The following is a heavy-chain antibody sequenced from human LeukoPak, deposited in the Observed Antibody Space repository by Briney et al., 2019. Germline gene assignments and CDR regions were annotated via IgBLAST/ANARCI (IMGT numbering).Heavy chain of an antibody. CDR1: GGPISNYY. J-gene: IGHJ4*02. D-gene: IGHD3-22*01. Sequence: PSETLSLTCTVSGGPISNYYWSWIRQPPGKGLEWVGYIYHSGSTYYNPSLKSRVTISVDRSKNQFSLKLSAVTAADTAVYYCARGGMGDSSGYYESLYYFDYWGQGTLVTVSS. V-gene: IGHV4-59*12. CDR3: ARGGMGDSSGYYESLYYFDY. CDR2: IYHSGST.